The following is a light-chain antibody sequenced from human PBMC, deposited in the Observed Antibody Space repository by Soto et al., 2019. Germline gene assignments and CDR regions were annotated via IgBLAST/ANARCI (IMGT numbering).Light chain of an antibody. CDR2: DVS. CDR1: SSDVGGYNY. V-gene: IGLV2-14*01. CDR3: SSYTSSSTSVV. Sequence: QSALTQPASVSGSPGQSITISCTGTSSDVGGYNYVSWYQQHPGKAPKLMIYDVSNRPSGVSNRFSGSKSGNTASLTISGXXXXXXXXYYCSSYTSSSTSVVFGGGTQLTVL. J-gene: IGLJ2*01.